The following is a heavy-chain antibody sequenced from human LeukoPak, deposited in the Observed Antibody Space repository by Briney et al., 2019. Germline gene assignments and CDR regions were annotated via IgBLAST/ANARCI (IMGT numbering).Heavy chain of an antibody. CDR1: GFIFSRFE. CDR3: ARSSGSYRPFDS. J-gene: IGHJ5*01. Sequence: PGGSLTLSCAASGFIFSRFEMNWVRQAPGKGLEWVSHISHIGDIKYADSVKGRFTISRDSSKNSQYLQMTSLRAEDTAVYYCARSSGSYRPFDSWGQGTLVTVSS. CDR2: ISHIGDI. D-gene: IGHD3-22*01. V-gene: IGHV3-48*03.